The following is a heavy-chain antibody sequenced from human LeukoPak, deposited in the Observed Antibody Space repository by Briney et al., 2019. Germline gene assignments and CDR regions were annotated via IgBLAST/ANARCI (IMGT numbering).Heavy chain of an antibody. CDR3: ARGGNTAMVKPAGYFDY. J-gene: IGHJ4*02. CDR2: INHSGST. CDR1: GGSFSGYY. Sequence: SETLSLTCAVYGGSFSGYYWSWIRQPPGKGLEWIGEINHSGSTNYNPSLKSRVTISVDTSKNQFSLKLGSVTAADTAVYYCARGGNTAMVKPAGYFDYWGQGALVSVSS. V-gene: IGHV4-34*01. D-gene: IGHD5-18*01.